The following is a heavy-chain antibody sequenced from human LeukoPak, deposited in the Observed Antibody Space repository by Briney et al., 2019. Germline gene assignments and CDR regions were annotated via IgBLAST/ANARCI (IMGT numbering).Heavy chain of an antibody. D-gene: IGHD1-26*01. V-gene: IGHV1-18*01. CDR2: ISAYNGNT. Sequence: VASVKVSCKASGYTLNSYGISWVRQAPGQGLEWMGWISAYNGNTNYAQKLQGRVTMTTDTSTSTAYMELRSLRSDDTAVYYCARDRSGTYYFVYYYYMDVWGKGTTVTVSS. CDR3: ARDRSGTYYFVYYYYMDV. J-gene: IGHJ6*03. CDR1: GYTLNSYG.